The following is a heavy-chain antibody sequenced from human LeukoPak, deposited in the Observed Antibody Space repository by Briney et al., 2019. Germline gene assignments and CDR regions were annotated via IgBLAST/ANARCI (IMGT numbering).Heavy chain of an antibody. CDR1: AFTLSGYR. J-gene: IGHJ4*02. D-gene: IGHD2-21*01. V-gene: IGHV3-74*01. Sequence: PGGSLRLSCAASAFTLSGYRMHWVRQAPGEGLVWVSRMNSDGTVTTYADSVRGRFTISRDNAKNTLYLQMSSLRAEDTAVYYCARYVVASACFDSWGQGTPVTVSS. CDR2: MNSDGTVT. CDR3: ARYVVASACFDS.